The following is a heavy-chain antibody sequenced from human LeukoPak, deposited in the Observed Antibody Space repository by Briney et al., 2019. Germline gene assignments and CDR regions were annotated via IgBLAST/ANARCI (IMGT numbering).Heavy chain of an antibody. Sequence: SETLSLTCTVSGGSISSSSYYWGSIRQPPGKGLEWFLYIYYSGSTNYNPSLKSRVTISVDTSKNQFSLKLSSVTAADTAVYYCARSQEFLEWFRPVDYYYYYMDVWGKGTTVTVSS. J-gene: IGHJ6*03. V-gene: IGHV4-61*05. CDR1: GGSISSSSYY. D-gene: IGHD3-3*01. CDR2: IYYSGST. CDR3: ARSQEFLEWFRPVDYYYYYMDV.